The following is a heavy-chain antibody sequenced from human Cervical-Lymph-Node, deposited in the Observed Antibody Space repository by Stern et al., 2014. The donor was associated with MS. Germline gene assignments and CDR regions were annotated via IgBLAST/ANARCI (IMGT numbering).Heavy chain of an antibody. CDR3: AKGRLPGGHGAMDV. Sequence: QVQLVQSGGGVVQPGRSLRVSCEASGFTFDNYGMHWVRQAPGKGLEWVAFVSYDGGSKEYADSVKGRFTISRDNSNNTLYLQMNNLRPEDTAVLYCAKGRLPGGHGAMDVWGQGTTVAVSS. CDR2: VSYDGGSK. CDR1: GFTFDNYG. V-gene: IGHV3-30*18. J-gene: IGHJ6*02. D-gene: IGHD2-21*02.